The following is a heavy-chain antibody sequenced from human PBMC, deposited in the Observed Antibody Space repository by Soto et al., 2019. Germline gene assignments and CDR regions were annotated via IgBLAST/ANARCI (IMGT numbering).Heavy chain of an antibody. V-gene: IGHV3-23*01. CDR1: GLPHSSFA. Sequence: GGSLRLSCTASGLPHSSFAMMWVRQAPGKGLECVSGIYGNGGGIEYADPVKGRFTISGDNSKNTVYLQMTDLRADDTAVYYCAKDAVYNDGLWLMDHWGQGTQVTVSS. CDR3: AKDAVYNDGLWLMDH. CDR2: IYGNGGGI. D-gene: IGHD2-21*01. J-gene: IGHJ4*02.